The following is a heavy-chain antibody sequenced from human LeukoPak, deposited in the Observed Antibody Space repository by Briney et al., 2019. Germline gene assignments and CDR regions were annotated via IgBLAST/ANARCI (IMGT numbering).Heavy chain of an antibody. Sequence: GGSLRLSCAASGFTFSSYAMSWVRQAPGKGLEWVSAISGSGGSTYYADSVKGRFTIPRDNSKNTLYLQMNSLRAEDTAVYYCAKDDTMSLRTKASLGYWGQGTLVTVSS. CDR2: ISGSGGST. V-gene: IGHV3-23*01. CDR1: GFTFSSYA. CDR3: AKDDTMSLRTKASLGY. D-gene: IGHD2-8*01. J-gene: IGHJ4*02.